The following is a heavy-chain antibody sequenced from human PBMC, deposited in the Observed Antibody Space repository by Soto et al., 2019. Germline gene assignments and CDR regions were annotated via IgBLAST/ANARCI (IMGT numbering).Heavy chain of an antibody. D-gene: IGHD5-12*01. V-gene: IGHV3-23*01. Sequence: EVQLLESGGGLVQPGGSLRLSCAASGFNFSLYAMTWVRQAPGKGLEWVATITDIAGSTFYADSLKGRFTISRDNSKNTLFLQLNNLGAEDTAMYYWAKVMEARMRFDSWGQGTLVSVSS. CDR1: GFNFSLYA. CDR3: AKVMEARMRFDS. CDR2: ITDIAGST. J-gene: IGHJ4*02.